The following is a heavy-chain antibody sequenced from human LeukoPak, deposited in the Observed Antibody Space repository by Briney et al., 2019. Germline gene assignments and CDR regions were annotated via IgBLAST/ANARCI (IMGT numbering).Heavy chain of an antibody. J-gene: IGHJ4*02. Sequence: PSETLSLTCAVYGGSFSGYYWTWIRQPPGKGLEWIGEINHGGSTKYNPSLKSRVTISVDTSKNQFSLKLSSVTAADTAVYYCARNSSDYWGQGTLVTVSS. D-gene: IGHD5-18*01. CDR2: INHGGST. V-gene: IGHV4-34*01. CDR1: GGSFSGYY. CDR3: ARNSSDY.